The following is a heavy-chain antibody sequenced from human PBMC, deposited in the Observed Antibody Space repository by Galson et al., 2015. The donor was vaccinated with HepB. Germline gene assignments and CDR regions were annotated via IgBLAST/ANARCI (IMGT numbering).Heavy chain of an antibody. V-gene: IGHV3-7*03. CDR1: GFTFSSYW. CDR2: IKQDGSEK. D-gene: IGHD5-12*01. J-gene: IGHJ4*02. Sequence: SLRLSCAASGFTFSSYWMSWVRQAPGKGLEWVANIKQDGSEKYYVDSVKGRFTISRDNAKNSLYLQMNSLRAEDTAVYYCARGRAGGYSGYEPGGFDYWGQGTLVTVSS. CDR3: ARGRAGGYSGYEPGGFDY.